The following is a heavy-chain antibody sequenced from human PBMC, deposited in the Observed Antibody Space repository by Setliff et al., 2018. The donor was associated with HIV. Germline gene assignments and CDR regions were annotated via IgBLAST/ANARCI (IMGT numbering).Heavy chain of an antibody. D-gene: IGHD3-10*01. CDR3: ARDRHSSGLGSYGP. CDR1: GGSFGVYR. J-gene: IGHJ5*02. Sequence: SETLSLTCTISGGSFGVYRWSWIRQSAGRSLEWIGRMDSSGTTDYKPSLKGRVAISVDTSRNQFSLRVTSVTAADTAVYFCARDRHSSGLGSYGPWGPGILVTVSS. CDR2: MDSSGTT. V-gene: IGHV4-4*07.